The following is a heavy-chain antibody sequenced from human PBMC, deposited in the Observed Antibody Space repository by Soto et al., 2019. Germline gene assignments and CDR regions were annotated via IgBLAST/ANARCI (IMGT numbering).Heavy chain of an antibody. CDR3: ARMGSANWGSDWFDP. V-gene: IGHV5-51*01. Sequence: PGESLKISCKGSGYSFTSYWIGWVRQMPGKGLEWMGIIYPGDSDTRYSPSFQGQVTISADKSISTAYLQWSSLKASDTAMYYCARMGSANWGSDWFDPWGQGTLVTVSS. J-gene: IGHJ5*02. CDR2: IYPGDSDT. CDR1: GYSFTSYW. D-gene: IGHD7-27*01.